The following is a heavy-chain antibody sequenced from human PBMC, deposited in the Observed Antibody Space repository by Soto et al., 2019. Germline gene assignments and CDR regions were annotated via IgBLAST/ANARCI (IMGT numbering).Heavy chain of an antibody. CDR1: GGSISSYY. CDR3: ASVRRHYDSSGYSVDF. V-gene: IGHV4-59*01. D-gene: IGHD3-22*01. J-gene: IGHJ4*02. Sequence: KTSETLSLTCTVSGGSISSYYWSWIRQPPGKGLEWIGYISYSGSTNYNPSLKSRVTISVDTSKNQLSLKLSSVTAADTAVYYCASVRRHYDSSGYSVDFWGQGTLVTVYS. CDR2: ISYSGST.